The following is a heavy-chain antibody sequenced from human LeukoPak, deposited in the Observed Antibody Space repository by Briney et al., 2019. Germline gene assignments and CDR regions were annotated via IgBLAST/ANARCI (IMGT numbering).Heavy chain of an antibody. V-gene: IGHV3-30-3*01. J-gene: IGHJ5*02. Sequence: GGSLRLSCAASGFTFSSYAMSWVRQAPGKGLEWVAVISYDGSNKYYADSVKGRFTISRDNSKNTLYLQMNSLRAEDTAVYYCARYPEQQLVPWGQGTLVTVSS. CDR3: ARYPEQQLVP. D-gene: IGHD6-13*01. CDR2: ISYDGSNK. CDR1: GFTFSSYA.